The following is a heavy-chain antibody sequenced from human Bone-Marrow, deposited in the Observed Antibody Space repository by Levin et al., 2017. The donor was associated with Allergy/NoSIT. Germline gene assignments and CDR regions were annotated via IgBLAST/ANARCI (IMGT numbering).Heavy chain of an antibody. CDR2: SSGSAGGT. V-gene: IGHV3-23*01. D-gene: IGHD5-12*01. J-gene: IGHJ4*02. CDR3: VALRGDDLREY. Sequence: GGSLRLSCAASGFTFSSYVMTWVRQTPGKGLEWVSGSSGSAGGTYYADSVKGRFTISRDNSKNTLNLQMNSLRPEDTAVYYCVALRGDDLREYWGQGTLVTVSS. CDR1: GFTFSSYV.